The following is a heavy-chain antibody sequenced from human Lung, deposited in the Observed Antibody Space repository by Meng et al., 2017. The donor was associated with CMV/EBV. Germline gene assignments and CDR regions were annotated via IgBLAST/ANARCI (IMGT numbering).Heavy chain of an antibody. J-gene: IGHJ4*02. V-gene: IGHV3-33*06. CDR1: GFSFSSFA. CDR3: AKVPCSSTSCYPYYFDY. D-gene: IGHD2-2*01. Sequence: GGSLRLXXAASGFSFSSFAMHWVRQAPGKGLEWVAVIWFDGSFKFYGDSVQGRFTISRDNSKNILYLEMNNLRAEDTAVYYCAKVPCSSTSCYPYYFDYWGQGXLVXVSS. CDR2: IWFDGSFK.